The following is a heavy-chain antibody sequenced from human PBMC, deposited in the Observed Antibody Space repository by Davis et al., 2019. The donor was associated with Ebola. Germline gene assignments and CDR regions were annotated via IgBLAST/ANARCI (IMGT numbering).Heavy chain of an antibody. CDR2: IYPGDSDT. CDR3: ARHGIAARPRYNWFDP. D-gene: IGHD6-6*01. Sequence: GESLKISCKDSGYSFTSYWIAWVRQMPGKGLEWMGIIYPGDSDTRYNPSFQGQVTISADKSISTAYLQWSSLKASDTAMYYCARHGIAARPRYNWFDPWGQGTLVTVSS. V-gene: IGHV5-51*01. J-gene: IGHJ5*02. CDR1: GYSFTSYW.